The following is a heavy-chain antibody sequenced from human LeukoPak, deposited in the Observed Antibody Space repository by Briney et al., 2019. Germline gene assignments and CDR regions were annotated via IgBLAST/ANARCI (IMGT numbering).Heavy chain of an antibody. D-gene: IGHD6-13*01. CDR2: IYYSGST. CDR1: GGSISSGGYY. Sequence: SETLSLTCTVSGGSISSGGYYWSWIRQHPGKGLEWIGYIYYSGSTYYNPSLKSRVTISVDTSKNQFSLKLSSVTAADTAVYYCAREHQQPPSHFDYWGQGTLVTVSS. V-gene: IGHV4-31*03. J-gene: IGHJ4*02. CDR3: AREHQQPPSHFDY.